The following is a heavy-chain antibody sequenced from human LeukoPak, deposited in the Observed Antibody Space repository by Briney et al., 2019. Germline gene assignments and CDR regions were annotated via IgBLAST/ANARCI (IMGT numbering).Heavy chain of an antibody. CDR2: ISGYNGNT. D-gene: IGHD3-10*01. CDR1: GYTFTKYG. Sequence: ASVKVSCKASGYTFTKYGFTWVRQAPGQGLEWMGWISGYNGNTNYAQKLQGRVTMTTDTSTSTAYMELRSLRSDDTAVYYCARDQDYYGSGSYYNRGVGGDAFDIWGQGTMVTVSS. J-gene: IGHJ3*02. CDR3: ARDQDYYGSGSYYNRGVGGDAFDI. V-gene: IGHV1-18*01.